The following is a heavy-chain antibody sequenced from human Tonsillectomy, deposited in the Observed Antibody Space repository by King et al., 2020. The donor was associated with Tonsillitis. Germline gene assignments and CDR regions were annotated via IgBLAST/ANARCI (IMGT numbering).Heavy chain of an antibody. D-gene: IGHD2-2*01. CDR3: ARDQHYALDY. CDR1: GFTFNSYI. J-gene: IGHJ4*02. V-gene: IGHV3-48*01. Sequence: VQLVESGGGLVQPGGSLRLSCTASGFTFNSYIMNWVRQAPGKGLEWLSTIGRSSSTIFYADSVRGRLTISSDNAENSLRLQMNSLSAEDTAVYYCARDQHYALDYWGQGTLVTVSS. CDR2: IGRSSSTI.